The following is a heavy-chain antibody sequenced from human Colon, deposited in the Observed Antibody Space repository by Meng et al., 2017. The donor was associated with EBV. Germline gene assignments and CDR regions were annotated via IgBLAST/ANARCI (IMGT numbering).Heavy chain of an antibody. CDR1: GGSVSSGGYY. CDR3: ARVSSGWDYFDY. Sequence: QVQLQESGPGLVKPSQTLSLTCTVPGGSVSSGGYYWTWIRQHPGKGLEWFGHIYYSGSTFYNPSLKRRVIISIDTSKNQFSLNLRSVTAADTAVYYCARVSSGWDYFDYWGQGTLVTVFS. D-gene: IGHD6-19*01. J-gene: IGHJ4*02. V-gene: IGHV4-31*03. CDR2: IYYSGST.